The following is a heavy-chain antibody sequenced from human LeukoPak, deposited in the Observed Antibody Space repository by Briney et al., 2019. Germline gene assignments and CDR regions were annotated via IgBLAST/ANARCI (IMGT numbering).Heavy chain of an antibody. Sequence: PGGSLRLSCAASGFTFDDYAMHWVRQAPGKGLEWVSAISGSGSSTYYADSVKGRFTISRDNSKNTLYLQMNSLRAEDTALYYCAKRDGYNSNPLKDWGQGTLVTVSS. CDR1: GFTFDDYA. V-gene: IGHV3-23*01. CDR2: ISGSGSST. D-gene: IGHD5-24*01. J-gene: IGHJ4*02. CDR3: AKRDGYNSNPLKD.